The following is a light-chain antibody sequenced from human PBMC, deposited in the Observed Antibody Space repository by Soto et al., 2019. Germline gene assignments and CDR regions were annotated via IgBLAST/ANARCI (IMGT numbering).Light chain of an antibody. CDR3: QQSYSSPPWT. Sequence: DIQMTQSPSSLSASVGDRVTISCRASQSITSFLNWYQQKPGTAPRLLIYRASKVTSGVPPRFSGSGSGRDFTLTISSLRPEDIATYFCQQSYSSPPWTFGQGTKVEFK. CDR2: RAS. J-gene: IGKJ1*01. CDR1: QSITSF. V-gene: IGKV1-39*01.